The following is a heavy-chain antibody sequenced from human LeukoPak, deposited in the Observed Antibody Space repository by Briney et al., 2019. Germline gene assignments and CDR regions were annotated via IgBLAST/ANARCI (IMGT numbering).Heavy chain of an antibody. CDR3: ARYYYDSSGPVFLFDY. Sequence: ASVKVSCKASGYTFTTYAMNWVRQAPGQGLEWMGWINTNTGNPTYAQGFTGRFVFFLDTSVSTAYLQISSLKAEDTAAYYCARYYYDSSGPVFLFDYWGQGTLVTVSS. D-gene: IGHD3-22*01. CDR1: GYTFTTYA. CDR2: INTNTGNP. V-gene: IGHV7-4-1*02. J-gene: IGHJ4*02.